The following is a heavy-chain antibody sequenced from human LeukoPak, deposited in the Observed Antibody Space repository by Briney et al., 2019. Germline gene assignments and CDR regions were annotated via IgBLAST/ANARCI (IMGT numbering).Heavy chain of an antibody. J-gene: IGHJ2*01. CDR3: AKDHGSGSPYWYFDL. V-gene: IGHV3-9*01. D-gene: IGHD3-10*01. CDR2: ISWNSGSI. Sequence: SGGSLRLSCAASGLTFDDYAMHWVRQAPGKGLEWVSGISWNSGSIGYADSVKGRFTISRDNAKSSLYLQMNSLRAEDTALYYCAKDHGSGSPYWYFDLWGRGTLVTVSS. CDR1: GLTFDDYA.